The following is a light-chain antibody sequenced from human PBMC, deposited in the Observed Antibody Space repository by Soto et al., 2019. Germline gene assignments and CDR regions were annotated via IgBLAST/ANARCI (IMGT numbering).Light chain of an antibody. CDR1: SSNIGSNT. CDR2: SNN. J-gene: IGLJ2*01. V-gene: IGLV1-44*01. Sequence: QSVLTQPPSASGTPGQRVTISCSGSSSNIGSNTVNWYQQLPGTAPKLLIYSNNQRPSGVPDRFSGSKSGTSASLTVSGLQAEDAADYYCNSYAGSNNVVFGGGTKLTVL. CDR3: NSYAGSNNVV.